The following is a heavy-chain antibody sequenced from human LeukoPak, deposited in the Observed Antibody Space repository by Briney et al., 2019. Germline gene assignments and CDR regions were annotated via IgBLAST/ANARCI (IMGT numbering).Heavy chain of an antibody. J-gene: IGHJ4*02. CDR1: GGTFSSYA. CDR3: ARDDGVATIIGGFDY. V-gene: IGHV1-69*04. Sequence: GSSVKVSCKASGGTFSSYAISWVRQAPGQGLEWMGRIIPILGIANYAQKFQGRVTITADKSTSTAYMELSSLRSEDTAVYYCARDDGVATIIGGFDYWGQGTLATVSS. D-gene: IGHD5-12*01. CDR2: IIPILGIA.